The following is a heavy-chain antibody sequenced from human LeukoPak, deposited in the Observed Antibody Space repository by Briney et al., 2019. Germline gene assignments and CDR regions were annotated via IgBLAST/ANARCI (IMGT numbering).Heavy chain of an antibody. D-gene: IGHD3-22*01. J-gene: IGHJ4*02. Sequence: ASVKVSCKASGYTFTSYGISWVRQAPGQGLEWMGWISAYNGNTNYAQKLQGRVTMTTDTSTSTAYMELRSLRSDDTAVYYCARERVYYYDSSGFDYGGKETRVTVSS. CDR3: ARERVYYYDSSGFDY. V-gene: IGHV1-18*01. CDR2: ISAYNGNT. CDR1: GYTFTSYG.